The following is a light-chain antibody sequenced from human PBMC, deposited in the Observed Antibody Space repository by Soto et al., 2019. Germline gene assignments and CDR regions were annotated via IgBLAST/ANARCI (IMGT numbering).Light chain of an antibody. V-gene: IGLV2-8*01. CDR3: SSYAGSDIYV. J-gene: IGLJ1*01. CDR1: SSDVGGYNS. Sequence: QSALTQPPSASGSPGQSVTISCTGTSSDVGGYNSVSWYQHHPGKAPKLMIYEVTKRPSGVPDRFSGSKSANTASLTVSGLQAEDEAEYYCSSYAGSDIYVFGTGTKLTVL. CDR2: EVT.